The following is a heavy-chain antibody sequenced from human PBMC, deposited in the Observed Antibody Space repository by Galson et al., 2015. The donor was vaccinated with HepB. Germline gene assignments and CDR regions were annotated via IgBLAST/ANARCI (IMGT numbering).Heavy chain of an antibody. CDR1: GYTFSDYS. CDR3: ARGAIVVVIGATQNNWFDP. Sequence: SVKVSCKASGYTFSDYSITWVRQAPGQGLEWMGWISPFNRNTSYAQKFQGRVTMTTDTSTSTAYMELRSLRFADTAVYHCARGAIVVVIGATQNNWFDPWGQGTLVTVSS. J-gene: IGHJ5*02. D-gene: IGHD2-15*01. V-gene: IGHV1-18*04. CDR2: ISPFNRNT.